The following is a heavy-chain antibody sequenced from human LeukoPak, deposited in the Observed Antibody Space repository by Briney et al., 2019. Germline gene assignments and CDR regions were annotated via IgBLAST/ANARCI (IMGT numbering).Heavy chain of an antibody. J-gene: IGHJ6*03. V-gene: IGHV4-59*01. CDR2: IYYSGST. CDR3: ARSPYYMDV. CDR1: GGSISSYY. Sequence: TSETLSLTCTVSGGSISSYYWSWIRQPPGKGLEWIGYIYYSGSTNYNPSLKSRVTISMDTSKNQFSLKLSSVAAADTAVYYCARSPYYMDVWGKGTTVTVSS.